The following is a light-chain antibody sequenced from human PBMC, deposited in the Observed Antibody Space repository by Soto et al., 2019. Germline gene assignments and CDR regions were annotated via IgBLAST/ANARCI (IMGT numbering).Light chain of an antibody. CDR1: QSIDSNY. V-gene: IGKV3-20*01. J-gene: IGKJ5*01. CDR3: QQRAGSST. CDR2: GAS. Sequence: EIVLTQSPGTLSLSPGERATLSCRASQSIDSNYLSWYQQKPGQAPRLLIYGASTRATGIPARFSGSGSGTDFTLTLSSLEPEDFAVYYCQQRAGSSTFGQGTRLEIK.